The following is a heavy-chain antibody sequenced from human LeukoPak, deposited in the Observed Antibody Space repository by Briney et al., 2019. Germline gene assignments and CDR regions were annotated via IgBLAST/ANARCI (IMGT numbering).Heavy chain of an antibody. J-gene: IGHJ5*01. CDR1: GGSISSTTYY. Sequence: SETLSLTCTVSGGSISSTTYYWGWIRQPPGKGLEWIGSIYYSGSTYYNPSLKSQVTISVDTSNNQFSLKLYSVTAADTAVYYCARDPDSSGWYDSWVQGTLVTVSS. CDR2: IYYSGST. V-gene: IGHV4-39*07. D-gene: IGHD6-19*01. CDR3: ARDPDSSGWYDS.